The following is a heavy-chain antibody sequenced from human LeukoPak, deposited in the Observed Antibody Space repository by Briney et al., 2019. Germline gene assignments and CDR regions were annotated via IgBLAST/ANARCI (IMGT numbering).Heavy chain of an antibody. V-gene: IGHV4-59*01. CDR3: AREGHFRYYDSSGYYMTTLYYYYMDV. Sequence: SETLSLTCAVYGGSFSGYYWSWIRQPPGKGLEWIGYIYYSGSTNYNPSLKSRVTISVDTSKNQFSLKLSSVTAADTAVYYCAREGHFRYYDSSGYYMTTLYYYYMDVWGKGTTVTISS. CDR1: GGSFSGYY. D-gene: IGHD3-22*01. CDR2: IYYSGST. J-gene: IGHJ6*03.